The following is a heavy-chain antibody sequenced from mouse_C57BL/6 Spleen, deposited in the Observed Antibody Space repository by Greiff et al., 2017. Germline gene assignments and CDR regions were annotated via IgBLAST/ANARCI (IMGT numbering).Heavy chain of an antibody. CDR3: AREGYGVYYYAMDY. Sequence: VQGVESGPELVKPGASVKISCKASGYTFTDYYINWVKQRPGQGLEWIGWIFPGSGSTYYNEKFKGKATLTVDKSSSTAYMLLSSLTSEDSAVYFCAREGYGVYYYAMDYWGQGTSVTVSS. J-gene: IGHJ4*01. V-gene: IGHV1-75*01. CDR1: GYTFTDYY. D-gene: IGHD3-1*01. CDR2: IFPGSGST.